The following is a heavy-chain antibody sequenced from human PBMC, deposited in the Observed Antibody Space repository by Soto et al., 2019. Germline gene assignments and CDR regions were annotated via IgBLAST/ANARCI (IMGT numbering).Heavy chain of an antibody. Sequence: SETLSLTCAVYGGSFSGQYWSWIRQPPGKGLEWIGEINHSGSINYNPSLESRVTISEDTSKNQFSLKLSSVTAADTAVYYCARQPLHRVGSSISTLDIWGQGTVVTVSS. CDR3: ARQPLHRVGSSISTLDI. CDR1: GGSFSGQY. V-gene: IGHV4-34*01. J-gene: IGHJ3*02. CDR2: INHSGSI. D-gene: IGHD1-26*01.